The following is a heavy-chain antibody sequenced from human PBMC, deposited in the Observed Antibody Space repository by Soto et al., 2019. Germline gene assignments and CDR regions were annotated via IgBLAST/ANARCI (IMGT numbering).Heavy chain of an antibody. Sequence: QVQLVQSGAEVKKPGASVKVSCKASGYTFTSYAMHWVRQAPGQRLEWMGWINAGNGNTKYSQKFQGRITITRDTSASTAYMELSSLRSEDTAVYYCASSWAFYGKWFGELLSNWGQGTLVTVSS. CDR3: ASSWAFYGKWFGELLSN. CDR2: INAGNGNT. D-gene: IGHD3-10*01. J-gene: IGHJ4*02. CDR1: GYTFTSYA. V-gene: IGHV1-3*01.